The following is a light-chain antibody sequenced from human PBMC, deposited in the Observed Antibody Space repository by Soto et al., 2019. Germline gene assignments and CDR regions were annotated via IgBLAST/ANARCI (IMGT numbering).Light chain of an antibody. CDR1: QSVSSY. J-gene: IGKJ4*01. V-gene: IGKV3-11*01. CDR3: QQRSNWPRT. CDR2: DAS. Sequence: EIVLTHSPATLSLSPGERATLSCRASQSVSSYLAWYQQKPGQAPRLLIYDASNRATGIPARFSGSGSGTGWTLGISSLEPEDFAVYYCQQRSNWPRTVGGGTKVDIK.